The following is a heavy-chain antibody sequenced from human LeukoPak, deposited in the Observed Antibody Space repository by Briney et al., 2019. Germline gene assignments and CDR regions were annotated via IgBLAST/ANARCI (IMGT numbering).Heavy chain of an antibody. D-gene: IGHD4-23*01. J-gene: IGHJ6*03. CDR2: IYYSGST. CDR1: GGSISSSSYY. Sequence: QPSETLSLTCTVSGGSISSSSYYWGWIRQPPGKGLEWIGSIYYSGSTYYNPSLKSRVTISVDTSKNQFSLKLSSVTAADTAVYYCARYGGNYYYYYMDVWGKGTTVTVSS. CDR3: ARYGGNYYYYYMDV. V-gene: IGHV4-39*01.